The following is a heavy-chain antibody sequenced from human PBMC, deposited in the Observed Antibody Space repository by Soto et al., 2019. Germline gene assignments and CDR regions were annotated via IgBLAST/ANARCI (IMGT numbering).Heavy chain of an antibody. CDR2: IYFTGST. Sequence: SETLSLTCTFSGDPVNNGDYFWSWIRQSPGKGLEWLGYIYFTGSTYYSPSLKSRLHISTDKPKNHFSLEXNAETVAGPAVSSCARGAVVDVLAGFNRDLDPWG. D-gene: IGHD2-15*01. V-gene: IGHV4-30-4*02. CDR3: ARGAVVDVLAGFNRDLDP. J-gene: IGHJ5*02. CDR1: GDPVNNGDYF.